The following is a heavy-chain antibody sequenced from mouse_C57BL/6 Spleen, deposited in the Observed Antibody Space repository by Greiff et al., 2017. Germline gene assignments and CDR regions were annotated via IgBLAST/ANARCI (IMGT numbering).Heavy chain of an antibody. Sequence: LQESGAELMKPGASVKLSCKATGYTFTGYWIEWVKQRPGHGLEWIGEILPGSGSTNYNEKFKGKATFTADTSSNTAYMQLSSLTTEDSAIYYCARGTSTVVAYYYAMDYWGQGTSVTVSS. CDR2: ILPGSGST. CDR3: ARGTSTVVAYYYAMDY. J-gene: IGHJ4*01. CDR1: GYTFTGYW. V-gene: IGHV1-9*01. D-gene: IGHD1-1*01.